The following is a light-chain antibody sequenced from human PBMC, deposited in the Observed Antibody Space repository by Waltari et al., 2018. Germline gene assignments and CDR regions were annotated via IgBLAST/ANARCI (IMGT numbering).Light chain of an antibody. CDR2: EDN. Sequence: NFMLTQPHSVSESPGKTLTISCTRSSGSIARNHVQWYQQRPGRAPITVIYEDNERPSGVPDRFSGSIDSSSNSASLTISGLKTEDEADYYCQSYNSSNVIFGGGTKLTVL. J-gene: IGLJ2*01. V-gene: IGLV6-57*04. CDR1: SGSIARNH. CDR3: QSYNSSNVI.